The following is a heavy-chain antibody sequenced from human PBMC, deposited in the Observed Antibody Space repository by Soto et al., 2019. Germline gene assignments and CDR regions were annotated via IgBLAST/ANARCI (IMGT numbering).Heavy chain of an antibody. CDR3: ARYHFGGYAFDP. CDR1: GFTFSTYS. CDR2: IKQDESEK. V-gene: IGHV3-7*01. J-gene: IGHJ5*02. Sequence: PGGFLRLSCAASGFTFSTYSMNWVRQAPGKGLEWVANIKQDESEKRYVDSVEGRFTISRDNAKNSLYLQMNSLVVEDTATYYCARYHFGGYAFDPWGQGTPVTVSS. D-gene: IGHD5-12*01.